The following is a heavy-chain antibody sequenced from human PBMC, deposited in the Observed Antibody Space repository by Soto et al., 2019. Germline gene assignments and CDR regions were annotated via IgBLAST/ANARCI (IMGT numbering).Heavy chain of an antibody. V-gene: IGHV3-66*01. D-gene: IGHD1-1*01. CDR2: LYRGGDT. CDR3: ASCHWNGPNDY. Sequence: EVPLEESGGGLVQPGGSLRLSCAASGLTVSDNYIRWVRHAPGKGLEWVSLLYRGGDTYYADSVKGRFTISSDSSKNTVYLQMNSLRDEDTAVYFCASCHWNGPNDYWGQGTLVTVS. J-gene: IGHJ4*02. CDR1: GLTVSDNY.